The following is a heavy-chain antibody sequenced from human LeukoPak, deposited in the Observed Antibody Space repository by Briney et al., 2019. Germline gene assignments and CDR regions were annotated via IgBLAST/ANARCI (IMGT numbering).Heavy chain of an antibody. Sequence: GGSLRLSCAASGFTFSSYEMSWVRQAPGKGLEWVSYISSSGSTIYYADSVKGRFTISRDNAKNSLYLQMNSLRAEDTAVYYCARDPPYYYGSGSLDYFDYWGQGTLVTVSS. CDR3: ARDPPYYYGSGSLDYFDY. CDR2: ISSSGSTI. CDR1: GFTFSSYE. V-gene: IGHV3-48*03. D-gene: IGHD3-10*01. J-gene: IGHJ4*02.